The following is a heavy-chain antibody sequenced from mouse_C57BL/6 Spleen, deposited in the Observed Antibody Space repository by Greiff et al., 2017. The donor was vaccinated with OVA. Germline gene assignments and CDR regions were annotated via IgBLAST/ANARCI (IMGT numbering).Heavy chain of an antibody. V-gene: IGHV1-82*01. Sequence: QVQLQQSGPELVKPGASVKISCKASGYAFSSSWMNWVKQRPGKGLEWIGRIYPGDGDTNYNGKFKGKATLTADKSSSTAYMQLSSLTSEDSAVYFCAKEGVITTSYYFDYWGQGTTLTVSS. CDR3: AKEGVITTSYYFDY. J-gene: IGHJ2*01. CDR1: GYAFSSSW. CDR2: IYPGDGDT. D-gene: IGHD1-1*01.